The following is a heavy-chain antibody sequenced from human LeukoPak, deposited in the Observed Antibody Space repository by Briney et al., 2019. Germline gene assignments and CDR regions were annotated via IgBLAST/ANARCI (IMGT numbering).Heavy chain of an antibody. J-gene: IGHJ4*02. CDR3: VRQFAS. CDR2: VSGSGSTV. Sequence: GGSVGLSCAASGFTFSDQIRNGVRQLPGKRLEWVAYVSGSGSTVYYADSVKGRFTISRDNGKSSLYLQMNSLRVEDTALYYCVRQFASWGQGTLVTFSS. CDR1: GFTFSDQI. V-gene: IGHV3-48*01.